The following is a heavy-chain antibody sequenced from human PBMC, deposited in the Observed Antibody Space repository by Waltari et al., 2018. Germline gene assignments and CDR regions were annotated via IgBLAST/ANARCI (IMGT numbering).Heavy chain of an antibody. CDR2: INPSGGST. D-gene: IGHD2-2*01. V-gene: IGHV1-46*03. CDR1: GYTFTSYY. Sequence: QVQLVQSGAEVKKPGASVKVSCKASGYTFTSYYMHWVLQAPGQGLEWMGIINPSGGSTSYAQKFQGRVTMTRDTSTSTVYMELSSLRSEDTAVYYCARDRAIVVVPAAINGGFDPWGQGTLVTVSS. CDR3: ARDRAIVVVPAAINGGFDP. J-gene: IGHJ5*02.